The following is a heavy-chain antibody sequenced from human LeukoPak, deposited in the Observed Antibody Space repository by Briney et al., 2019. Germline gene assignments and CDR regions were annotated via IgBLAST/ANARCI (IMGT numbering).Heavy chain of an antibody. V-gene: IGHV3-11*01. D-gene: IGHD6-19*01. CDR3: AREGSSGWGPKVGYYYYGMDV. CDR1: GFTFSDYY. CDR2: ISSSGSTI. J-gene: IGHJ6*02. Sequence: GGSLRLSCAASGFTFSDYYMSWIRQAPGKGLEWVSYISSSGSTIYYADSVKGRFTISRDNAKNSLYLQMNSLRAEDTAVYYCAREGSSGWGPKVGYYYYGMDVWGQGTTVTVSS.